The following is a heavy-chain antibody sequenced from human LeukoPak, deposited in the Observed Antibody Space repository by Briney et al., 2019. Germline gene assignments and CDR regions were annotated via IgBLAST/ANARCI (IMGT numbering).Heavy chain of an antibody. V-gene: IGHV4-4*02. Sequence: NPSETLSLTCAVSGASISSSNWWCWVRQSPGKGLEWIGEIDQGGSTNYNPSLKSRVIISVDKSKNPFSLKLTSVTAADTAVYYCARFDSLYSSDGICYEWFDPWGQGTLVTVSS. D-gene: IGHD2-15*01. CDR2: IDQGGST. J-gene: IGHJ5*02. CDR3: ARFDSLYSSDGICYEWFDP. CDR1: GASISSSNW.